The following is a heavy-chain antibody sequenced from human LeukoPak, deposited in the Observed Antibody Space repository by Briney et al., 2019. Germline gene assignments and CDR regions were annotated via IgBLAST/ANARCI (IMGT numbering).Heavy chain of an antibody. CDR2: ISISGSTI. CDR3: ARDGYDYVWGSYRYTGRPDY. J-gene: IGHJ4*02. D-gene: IGHD3-16*02. CDR1: GFTFSDYY. Sequence: GGSLRLSCAASGFTFSDYYMSWIRQAPGEGLEWVSYISISGSTIYYADSVKGRFTISRDNAKNSLYLQMNSLRAEDTAVYYCARDGYDYVWGSYRYTGRPDYWGQGTLVTVSS. V-gene: IGHV3-11*04.